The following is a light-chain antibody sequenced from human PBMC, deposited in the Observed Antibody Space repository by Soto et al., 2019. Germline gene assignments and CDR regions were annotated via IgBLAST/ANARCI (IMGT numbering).Light chain of an antibody. CDR3: QVWDSISDHLWV. V-gene: IGLV3-21*02. CDR1: NIGSRS. J-gene: IGLJ3*02. Sequence: SSELTQPPSESVAPGQTARITCGGNNIGSRSVHWYQQKPGQAPVLVVHDDGDRPSGIPERFSGANSGNTATLTISRVEAGDEADYYCQVWDSISDHLWVFGGGTKVTVL. CDR2: DDG.